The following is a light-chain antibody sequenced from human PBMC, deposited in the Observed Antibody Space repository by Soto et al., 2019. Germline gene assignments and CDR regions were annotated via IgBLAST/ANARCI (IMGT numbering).Light chain of an antibody. CDR1: ISDVGAYNY. Sequence: QSALTQPPSASGSPGQSVTISCTGTISDVGAYNYVSWYQQHPGKAPKLMIYEVTKRPSGVPDRFSGSKSDNTASLTVSGLQAEDEADYYCTSYAGSNNWVFGGGTKLTVL. V-gene: IGLV2-8*01. CDR3: TSYAGSNNWV. J-gene: IGLJ3*02. CDR2: EVT.